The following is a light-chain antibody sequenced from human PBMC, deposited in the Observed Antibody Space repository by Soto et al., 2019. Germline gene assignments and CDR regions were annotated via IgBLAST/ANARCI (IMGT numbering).Light chain of an antibody. J-gene: IGKJ5*01. Sequence: EIVVTHSPSTVSVSQGERATLSCRASQSFGSNLAGYQQKPGQAPRLLIYCASTRATGIPARFSGSGSGTDFTLPTSSILYQDSVAPYCHQYYNWAPLTSGRGTRLEIK. CDR1: QSFGSN. CDR2: CAS. CDR3: HQYYNWAPLT. V-gene: IGKV3-15*01.